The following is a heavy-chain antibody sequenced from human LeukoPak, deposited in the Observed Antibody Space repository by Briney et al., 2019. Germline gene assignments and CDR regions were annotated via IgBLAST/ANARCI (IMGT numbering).Heavy chain of an antibody. J-gene: IGHJ4*02. V-gene: IGHV3-21*01. D-gene: IGHD3-22*01. CDR1: GFTFSSYA. CDR2: ISGSGGNT. Sequence: GGSLRLSCAASGFTFSSYAMAWVRQAPGKGLEWVSTISGSGGNTYYADSVKGRFTISRDNAKNSLYLQMNSLRAEDTAVYYCARENNDSSGTMYYFDYWGQGTLVTVSS. CDR3: ARENNDSSGTMYYFDY.